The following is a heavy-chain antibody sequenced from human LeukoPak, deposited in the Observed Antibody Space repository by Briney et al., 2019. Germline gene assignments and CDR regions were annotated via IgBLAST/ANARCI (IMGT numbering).Heavy chain of an antibody. CDR1: GYTFTAYY. CDR2: INPNSGGT. CDR3: ARARTATTIGY. J-gene: IGHJ4*02. V-gene: IGHV1-2*06. Sequence: ASVKVSCKASGYTFTAYYIHWVRQAPGQGLEWMGRINPNSGGTNYAQKFQGRVTMTRDTSISTAYIELSRLRSDDTAVFYCARARTATTIGYWGQGTLVTVSS. D-gene: IGHD1-7*01.